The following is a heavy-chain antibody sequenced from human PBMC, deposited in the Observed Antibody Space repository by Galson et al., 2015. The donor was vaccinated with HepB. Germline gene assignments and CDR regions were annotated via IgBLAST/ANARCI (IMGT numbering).Heavy chain of an antibody. D-gene: IGHD7-27*01. CDR3: ARDLAAGAAHYYYYGTDV. V-gene: IGHV1-2*02. CDR2: INPNSGGT. J-gene: IGHJ6*02. CDR1: GYTFTGYY. Sequence: SVKVSCKASGYTFTGYYMHWVRQAPGQGLEWMGWINPNSGGTNYAQKFQGRVTMTRDTSISTAYMELIRLRSDDTAVYYCARDLAAGAAHYYYYGTDVWGQGTTVTVSS.